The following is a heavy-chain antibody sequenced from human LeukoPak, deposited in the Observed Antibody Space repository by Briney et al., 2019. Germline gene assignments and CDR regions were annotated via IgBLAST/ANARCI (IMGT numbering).Heavy chain of an antibody. Sequence: SETLSLTCTVSGGSVSSSSYYWSWIRQPPGKGLEWIGYIYYSGSTNYNPSLKSRVTISVDTSKNQFSLKLNSVTAADTAVYYCARVRYYDSNWFDPWGQGTLVTVSS. CDR3: ARVRYYDSNWFDP. V-gene: IGHV4-61*01. CDR1: GGSVSSSSYY. D-gene: IGHD3-3*01. CDR2: IYYSGST. J-gene: IGHJ5*02.